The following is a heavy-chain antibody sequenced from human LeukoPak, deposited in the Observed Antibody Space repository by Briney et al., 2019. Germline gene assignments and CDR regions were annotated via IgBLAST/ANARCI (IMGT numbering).Heavy chain of an antibody. CDR2: TYYRSKWYY. Sequence: SQTLSLTCDISGDSVSTNTGAWNWIGQSPSRGLEWLGRTYYRSKWYYDYAVSVSSRITISPDTSKNQLSLQVNSVTPDDTAVYCCARDPNFTGWFGFDYWGQGILVTVSS. D-gene: IGHD3-10*01. V-gene: IGHV6-1*01. CDR3: ARDPNFTGWFGFDY. CDR1: GDSVSTNTGA. J-gene: IGHJ4*02.